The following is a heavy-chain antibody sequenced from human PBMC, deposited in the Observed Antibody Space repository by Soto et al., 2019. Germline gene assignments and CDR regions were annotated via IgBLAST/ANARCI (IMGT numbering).Heavy chain of an antibody. Sequence: QVQLVESGGGVVQPGRSLRVSCAASGFTFSNYAMHWVRQAPGKGLEWVAVVSYDGSKQFYADSVEGRFTISRDSSKSTLYLLMDNLRDEDKAVYYCARDRVYYYDNSGYYNFDYWGQGTLVTVSS. V-gene: IGHV3-30-3*01. CDR1: GFTFSNYA. CDR2: VSYDGSKQ. D-gene: IGHD3-22*01. CDR3: ARDRVYYYDNSGYYNFDY. J-gene: IGHJ4*02.